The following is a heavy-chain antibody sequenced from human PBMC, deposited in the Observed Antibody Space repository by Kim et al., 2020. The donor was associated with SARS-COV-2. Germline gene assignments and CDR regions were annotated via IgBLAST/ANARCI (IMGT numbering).Heavy chain of an antibody. Sequence: SETLSLTCTVSGGSISSYYWSWIRQPPGKGLEWIGYIYYSGSTNYNPSLKSRVTISVDTSKNQFSLKLSSVTAADTAVYYCARGDYGGNGDWGQGTLVTVSS. CDR2: IYYSGST. V-gene: IGHV4-59*01. CDR3: ARGDYGGNGD. CDR1: GGSISSYY. D-gene: IGHD4-17*01. J-gene: IGHJ4*02.